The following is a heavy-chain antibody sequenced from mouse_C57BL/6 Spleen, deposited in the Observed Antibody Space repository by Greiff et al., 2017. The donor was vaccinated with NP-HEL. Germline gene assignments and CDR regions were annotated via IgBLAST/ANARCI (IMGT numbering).Heavy chain of an antibody. Sequence: VQLQQPGAELVKPGASVKLSCKASGYTFTSYWMHWVKQRPGRGLEWIGRIDPNSGGTKYNEKLKSKATLNVDKPSSTSYMHLSSLTSEDSAFYSCARLRDYDEDMDYWGQGTSVTVSS. J-gene: IGHJ4*01. V-gene: IGHV1-72*01. CDR2: IDPNSGGT. CDR3: ARLRDYDEDMDY. CDR1: GYTFTSYW. D-gene: IGHD2-4*01.